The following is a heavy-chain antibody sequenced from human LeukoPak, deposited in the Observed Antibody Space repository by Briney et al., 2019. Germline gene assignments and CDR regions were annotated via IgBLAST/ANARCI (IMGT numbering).Heavy chain of an antibody. CDR3: ARLYNDFWTDYYYMDV. CDR2: ISSSSSTI. CDR1: GFTFSSYS. Sequence: QPGGSLRLSCAASGFTFSSYSMNWVRQAPGKGLEWVSYISSSSSTIYYADSVKGRFTISRDNAKNSLYLQMNSLRAEDTAVYYCARLYNDFWTDYYYMDVWGKGTTVTVSS. D-gene: IGHD3-3*01. J-gene: IGHJ6*03. V-gene: IGHV3-48*01.